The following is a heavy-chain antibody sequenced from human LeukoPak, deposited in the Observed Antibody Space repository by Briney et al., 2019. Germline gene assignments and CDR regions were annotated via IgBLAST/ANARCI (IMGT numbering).Heavy chain of an antibody. CDR3: ARREGYCSSTSCPYYYYGMDV. CDR2: INPSGGST. CDR1: GYTFTSYY. J-gene: IGHJ6*02. Sequence: APVKVSCKASGYTFTSYYMHWVRQAPGQGLEWMGIINPSGGSTSYAQKFQGRVTMTRDTSTSTVYMELSSLRSEDTAVYYCARREGYCSSTSCPYYYYGMDVWGQGTTVTVSS. V-gene: IGHV1-46*01. D-gene: IGHD2-2*01.